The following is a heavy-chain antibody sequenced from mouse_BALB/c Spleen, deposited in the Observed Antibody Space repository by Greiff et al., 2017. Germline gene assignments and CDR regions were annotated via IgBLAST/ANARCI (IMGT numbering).Heavy chain of an antibody. V-gene: IGHV1-87*01. J-gene: IGHJ2*01. CDR2: IYPGDGDT. CDR1: GYTFTSYW. Sequence: QVQLQQSGAELARPGASVKLSCKASGYTFTSYWMQWVKQRPGQGLEWIGAIYPGDGDTRYTQKFKGKATLTADKSSSTAYMQLSSLASEDSAVYYCASGYYFDYWGQGTTLTVSS. CDR3: ASGYYFDY.